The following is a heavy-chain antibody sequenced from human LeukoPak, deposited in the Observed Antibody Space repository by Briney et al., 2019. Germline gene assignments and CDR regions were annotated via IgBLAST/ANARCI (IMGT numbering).Heavy chain of an antibody. CDR1: GGSISSSSYY. J-gene: IGHJ1*01. D-gene: IGHD4-23*01. CDR2: IYYSGST. CDR3: ASPTRGDYGGQSYFQH. V-gene: IGHV4-39*01. Sequence: SETLSLTCTVSGGSISSSSYYWGWIRQPPGQGLEWIGSIYYSGSTYYNPSLKSRVTISVDTSKNQFSLKLSSVTAADTAVYYCASPTRGDYGGQSYFQHWGQGTLVTVSS.